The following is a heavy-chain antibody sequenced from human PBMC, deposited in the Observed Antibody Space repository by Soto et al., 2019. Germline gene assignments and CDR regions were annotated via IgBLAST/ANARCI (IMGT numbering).Heavy chain of an antibody. J-gene: IGHJ4*02. CDR3: VTDQWGVGGNDY. Sequence: EVQLVESGGGLVRPGGSLRLYYITSRLRFSGYSMNWVRQAPGRGLEWVSAISSSSSHVFYADSAKGRFTISRDNDKNTLHLQMNSLRAEDTSVYYCVTDQWGVGGNDYWGQGTLVTVSS. CDR1: RLRFSGYS. V-gene: IGHV3-21*01. D-gene: IGHD1-26*01. CDR2: ISSSSSHV.